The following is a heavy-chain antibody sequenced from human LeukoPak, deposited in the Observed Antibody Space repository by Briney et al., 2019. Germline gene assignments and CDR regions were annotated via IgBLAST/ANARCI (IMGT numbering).Heavy chain of an antibody. D-gene: IGHD6-19*01. Sequence: ASVKVSCKASGYTFTSYYMHWVRQAPGQGLEWTGIINPSGGSTSYAQKFQSRVTMTRDTYTSTVYMELSSLRSEDTAVYYCARDRAVAGTHFVGYWGQGTLVTVSS. V-gene: IGHV1-46*01. CDR2: INPSGGST. CDR1: GYTFTSYY. J-gene: IGHJ4*02. CDR3: ARDRAVAGTHFVGY.